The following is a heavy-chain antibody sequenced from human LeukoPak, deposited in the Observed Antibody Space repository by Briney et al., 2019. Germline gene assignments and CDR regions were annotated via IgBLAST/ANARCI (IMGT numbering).Heavy chain of an antibody. Sequence: GGSLRLSCAASGFTFSSYAMRWVRQAPGKGLEWVAVISYDGSNKYYADSVKGRFTISRDNSKNTLYLKMNSLRAEDTAVYYCARDLANYYDSGFYYYYGMDVWGQGTTVTVSS. CDR2: ISYDGSNK. D-gene: IGHD3-22*01. CDR3: ARDLANYYDSGFYYYYGMDV. V-gene: IGHV3-30*04. J-gene: IGHJ6*02. CDR1: GFTFSSYA.